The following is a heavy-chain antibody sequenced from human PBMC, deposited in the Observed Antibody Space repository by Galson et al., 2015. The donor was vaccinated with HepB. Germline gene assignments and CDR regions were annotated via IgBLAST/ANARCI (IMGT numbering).Heavy chain of an antibody. Sequence: SVKVSCKASGSIFTRYAMHWVRQAPGQRLEWMGWINGGNGNTKYSQKFQARVTITRDTSASTAYMELSSLRSEDTAVYYCAREGLWFGESLSAFDIWGQGTRVTVSS. CDR2: INGGNGNT. J-gene: IGHJ3*02. V-gene: IGHV1-3*01. D-gene: IGHD3-10*01. CDR3: AREGLWFGESLSAFDI. CDR1: GSIFTRYA.